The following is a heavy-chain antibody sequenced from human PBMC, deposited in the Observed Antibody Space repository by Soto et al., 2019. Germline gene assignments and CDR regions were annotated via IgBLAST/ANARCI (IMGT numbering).Heavy chain of an antibody. Sequence: QVQMVESGGGVVQSGRSLRLSCATSGFNFRSYGIHWVRQAPGKGLEWVGIIWYDGSNKYYADSVKGRFTISRDDSKNTVYLQMDSLRVEDTAIYYCARDXIVGSYFFDYWGQGSLVTVSS. D-gene: IGHD1-26*01. J-gene: IGHJ4*02. CDR1: GFNFRSYG. CDR2: IWYDGSNK. V-gene: IGHV3-33*01. CDR3: ARDXIVGSYFFDY.